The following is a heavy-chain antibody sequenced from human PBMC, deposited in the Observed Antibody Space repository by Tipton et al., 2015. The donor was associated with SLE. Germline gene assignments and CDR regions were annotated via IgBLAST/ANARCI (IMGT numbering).Heavy chain of an antibody. CDR2: IYTSGST. V-gene: IGHV4-61*02. J-gene: IGHJ4*02. CDR3: ARWMSGLWGIAARGFDY. CDR1: GGSISSGSYY. D-gene: IGHD6-6*01. Sequence: TLSLTCTVSGGSISSGSYYWSWIRQPAGKGLEWIGRIYTSGSTNYNPSLKSRVTISIDTSKNQFSLKLSSVTAADTAVYYCARWMSGLWGIAARGFDYWGQGTLVTVSS.